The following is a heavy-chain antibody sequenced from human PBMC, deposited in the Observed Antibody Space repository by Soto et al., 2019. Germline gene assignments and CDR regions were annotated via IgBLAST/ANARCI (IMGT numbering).Heavy chain of an antibody. CDR3: AKDLVVLRYFDWLGAGFDY. Sequence: GGSLRLACAASGFTSSSYAMSWVRQAPGKGLEWVSAISGSGGSTYYADSVKGRFTISRDNSKNTLYLQMNSLRAEDTAVYYCAKDLVVLRYFDWLGAGFDYWGQGTLVTVSS. J-gene: IGHJ4*02. V-gene: IGHV3-23*01. CDR1: GFTSSSYA. D-gene: IGHD3-9*01. CDR2: ISGSGGST.